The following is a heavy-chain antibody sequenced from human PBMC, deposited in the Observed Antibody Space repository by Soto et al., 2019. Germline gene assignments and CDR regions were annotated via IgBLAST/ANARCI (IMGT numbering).Heavy chain of an antibody. CDR2: ISYDGSNE. Sequence: PGGSLRVSCAASGFTFSTYAMHWVRQAPDKGLEWVAVISYDGSNEYYVDSVKGRFTISRDNSKNTLYLQMNSLREEDTAVYYCARGSAVDYNSGTLLDWGQGTLVTVSS. D-gene: IGHD3-10*01. V-gene: IGHV3-30-3*01. CDR3: ARGSAVDYNSGTLLD. J-gene: IGHJ4*02. CDR1: GFTFSTYA.